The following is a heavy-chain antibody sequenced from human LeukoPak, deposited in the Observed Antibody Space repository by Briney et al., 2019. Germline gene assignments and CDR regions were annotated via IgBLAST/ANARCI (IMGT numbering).Heavy chain of an antibody. V-gene: IGHV1-2*02. J-gene: IGHJ4*02. D-gene: IGHD3-10*01. Sequence: ASVKVSCKASGYTFTGYYMHWVRQAPGQGLEWMGWINPKNGGTNYVQKFQGRVTMTRDTSISTAYMELSSLRSDDTAVYYCARPRTALWFGESGFDYWGQGTLVTVSS. CDR3: ARPRTALWFGESGFDY. CDR2: INPKNGGT. CDR1: GYTFTGYY.